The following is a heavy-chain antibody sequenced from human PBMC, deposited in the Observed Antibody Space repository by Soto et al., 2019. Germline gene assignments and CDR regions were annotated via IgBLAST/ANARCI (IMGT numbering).Heavy chain of an antibody. CDR1: GYTFTGYY. V-gene: IGHV1-2*02. J-gene: IGHJ4*02. CDR3: ARDLFGVVITPDY. D-gene: IGHD3-3*01. Sequence: ASVKVAFNASGYTFTGYYMHWVRQSPGQGLEWIGWINPNSGGTNYAQKFQGRVTMTRYTSISTAYMELSRLRSDDTAVYYCARDLFGVVITPDYWGQGTLVTVSS. CDR2: INPNSGGT.